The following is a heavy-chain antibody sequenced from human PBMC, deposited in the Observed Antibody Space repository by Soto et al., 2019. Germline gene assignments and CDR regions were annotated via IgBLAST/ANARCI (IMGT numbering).Heavy chain of an antibody. Sequence: SETLSLTCTVSGGSISSGGYYWSWIRQHPGKGLEWIGYIYYSGSTYYNPSLKSRVTISVDTSKNQFSLKLSSVTAADTAVYYCARESRTYYYGSSGPRWNWFGPWGQGTLVTVSS. J-gene: IGHJ5*02. CDR1: GGSISSGGYY. CDR2: IYYSGST. V-gene: IGHV4-31*03. CDR3: ARESRTYYYGSSGPRWNWFGP. D-gene: IGHD3-22*01.